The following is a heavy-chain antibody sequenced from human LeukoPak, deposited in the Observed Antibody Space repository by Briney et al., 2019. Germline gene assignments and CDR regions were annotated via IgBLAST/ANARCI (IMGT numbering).Heavy chain of an antibody. Sequence: GGSLRLSCAASGFTFSSYWMSWVRQAPGKGLEWVANIKQDGSEKYYVDSVKGRFTISRDNAKNSLYLQMNSLRAEDTAVYYCARAITSPQAYYFDYWGQGTLVTVSS. CDR1: GFTFSSYW. J-gene: IGHJ4*02. CDR3: ARAITSPQAYYFDY. CDR2: IKQDGSEK. D-gene: IGHD3-16*01. V-gene: IGHV3-7*01.